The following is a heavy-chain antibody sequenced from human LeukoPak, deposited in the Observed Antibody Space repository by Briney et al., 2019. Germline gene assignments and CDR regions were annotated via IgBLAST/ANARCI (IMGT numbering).Heavy chain of an antibody. CDR3: AREGTRRDGYNYVPEVPSDY. CDR1: GYTFTSYG. V-gene: IGHV1-18*01. Sequence: ASVKVSCKASGYTFTSYGISWVRQAPGQGLEWMGWISAYNGNTNYAQKLQGRVTMTTDTSTSTAYMELRSLRSDDTAVYYCAREGTRRDGYNYVPEVPSDYWGQGTLVTVS. J-gene: IGHJ4*02. D-gene: IGHD5-24*01. CDR2: ISAYNGNT.